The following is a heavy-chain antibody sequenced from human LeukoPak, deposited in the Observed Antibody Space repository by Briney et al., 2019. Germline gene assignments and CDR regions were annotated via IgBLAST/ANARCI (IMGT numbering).Heavy chain of an antibody. CDR3: ARKFLTGRLIDY. CDR1: GFTFSNYG. D-gene: IGHD7-27*01. J-gene: IGHJ4*02. V-gene: IGHV3-30*03. CDR2: ISYDGSNE. Sequence: PGGSLRLSCAASGFTFSNYGMHWVRQAPGKGLEGVTVISYDGSNEYYADSVKGRFTISRDTSKNTLYLQMNSLRAEDTALYYCARKFLTGRLIDYWGQGTLVTVSS.